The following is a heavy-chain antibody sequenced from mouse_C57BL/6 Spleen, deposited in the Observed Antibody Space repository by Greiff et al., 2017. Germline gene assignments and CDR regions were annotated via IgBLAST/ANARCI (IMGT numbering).Heavy chain of an antibody. V-gene: IGHV7-3*01. Sequence: EVKLVESGGGLVQPGGSLSLSCAASGFTFTDYYMSWVRQPPGKALEWLGFIRNKANGYTTEYSASVKGRFTISRDNSQSILYLQMNALRAEDSATYYCARYMNYYGSSYVEYAMDYWGQGTSVTVSS. CDR1: GFTFTDYY. CDR3: ARYMNYYGSSYVEYAMDY. D-gene: IGHD1-1*01. J-gene: IGHJ4*01. CDR2: IRNKANGYTT.